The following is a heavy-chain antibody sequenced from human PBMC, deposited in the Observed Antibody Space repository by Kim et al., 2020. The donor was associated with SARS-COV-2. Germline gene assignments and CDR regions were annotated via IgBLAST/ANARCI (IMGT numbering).Heavy chain of an antibody. J-gene: IGHJ6*02. CDR2: ISAYNGNT. CDR3: ARLPWKEVPAAMDNYYYYGMDV. D-gene: IGHD2-2*01. Sequence: ASVKVSCKASGYTFTSYGISWVRQAPGQGLEWMGWISAYNGNTNYAQKLQGRVTMTTDTSTSTAYMELRSLRSDDTAVYYCARLPWKEVPAAMDNYYYYGMDVWGQGTTVTVSS. V-gene: IGHV1-18*01. CDR1: GYTFTSYG.